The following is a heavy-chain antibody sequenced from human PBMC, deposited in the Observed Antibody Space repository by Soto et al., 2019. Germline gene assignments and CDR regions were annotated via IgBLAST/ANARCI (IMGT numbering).Heavy chain of an antibody. J-gene: IGHJ5*02. Sequence: PGGSLRLSCAASGFTFSNAWMSWVRQAPGKGLEWVGYIKRKIDGGTADYAAPVKGRFTISRDDSKNTLYPQMNSLKTEDTAVCYCTATLGSWGRGTLVTVSS. CDR1: GFTFSNAW. D-gene: IGHD3-16*01. CDR2: IKRKIDGGTA. V-gene: IGHV3-15*01. CDR3: TATLGS.